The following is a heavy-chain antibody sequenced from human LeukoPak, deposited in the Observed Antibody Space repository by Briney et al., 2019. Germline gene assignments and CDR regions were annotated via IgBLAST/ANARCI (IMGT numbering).Heavy chain of an antibody. Sequence: SQTLSLTCTVSGGSISSGGYYWSWIRQHPGKGLEWIGYIYYSGSTYYNPSLKSRVTISVDTSKNQFSLKLSSVTAADTAVYYCARHRWRGFKDAFDIWGQGTMVTVSS. J-gene: IGHJ3*02. CDR1: GGSISSGGYY. D-gene: IGHD2-15*01. CDR2: IYYSGST. V-gene: IGHV4-31*03. CDR3: ARHRWRGFKDAFDI.